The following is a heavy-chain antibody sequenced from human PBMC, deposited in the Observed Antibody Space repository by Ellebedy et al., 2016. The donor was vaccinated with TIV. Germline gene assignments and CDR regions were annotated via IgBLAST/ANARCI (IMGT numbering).Heavy chain of an antibody. CDR3: ARDLYMDV. CDR1: GYTFMSYD. CDR2: MNPKSGNT. V-gene: IGHV1-8*01. J-gene: IGHJ6*03. Sequence: ASVKVSCKAFGYTFMSYDINWVRQATGRGLEWMGWMNPKSGNTGFAQRFQGRVTMTRDTSTRTVYMEVSSLRSEDTAVYYCARDLYMDVWGRGTTVTVSS.